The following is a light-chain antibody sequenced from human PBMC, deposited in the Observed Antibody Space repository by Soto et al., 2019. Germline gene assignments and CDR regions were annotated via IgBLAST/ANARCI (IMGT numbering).Light chain of an antibody. CDR2: DAS. J-gene: IGKJ1*01. CDR3: HQYNNWPPWT. CDR1: QSIRSD. V-gene: IGKV3D-15*01. Sequence: DIVMTQSQATLSVSPGERATLSCRASQSIRSDLAWYQQKPGQAPRLLIYDASTRATGIPARFSGSGSGTEFTLTISRLQSDDFAIYYCHQYNNWPPWTFGQWTKVEIK.